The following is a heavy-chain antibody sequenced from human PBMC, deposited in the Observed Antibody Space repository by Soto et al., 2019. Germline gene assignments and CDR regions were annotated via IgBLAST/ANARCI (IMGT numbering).Heavy chain of an antibody. Sequence: PGESLRLSCEASGFIFSNYWMHWVRQTPGTGLVWVSRISNYGSITNYADSVKGRFTISRDNAKNTLYLQMNSLRAEDTAVYYCANDLIWNQADYWGQGA. CDR3: ANDLIWNQADY. CDR2: ISNYGSIT. D-gene: IGHD1-1*01. V-gene: IGHV3-74*01. J-gene: IGHJ4*02. CDR1: GFIFSNYW.